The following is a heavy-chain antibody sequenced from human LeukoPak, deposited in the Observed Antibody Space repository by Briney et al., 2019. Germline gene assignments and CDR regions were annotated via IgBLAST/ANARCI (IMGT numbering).Heavy chain of an antibody. CDR3: ARDLHYYDSSGSRGGLFDY. Sequence: SETLSLTCAVSGGSVSSGGYSWSWIRQPPGKGLECIGFTYHSGSAYYNPSLKSRVTMSVDRSKKQFSLKLSPVTAADTAVYSCARDLHYYDSSGSRGGLFDYWGQGTLVTVSS. CDR2: TYHSGSA. J-gene: IGHJ4*02. D-gene: IGHD3-22*01. CDR1: GGSVSSGGYS. V-gene: IGHV4-30-2*01.